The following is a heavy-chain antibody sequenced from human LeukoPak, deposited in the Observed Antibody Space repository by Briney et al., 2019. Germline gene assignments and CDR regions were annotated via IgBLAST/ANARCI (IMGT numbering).Heavy chain of an antibody. D-gene: IGHD3-10*01. Sequence: SETLSLTCTVSGGSISSYYWSWIRQTPGKGLEWIGNIFYSGGTYYSPSLTSRVTISLDTSRNQFSLRLNSVTAADTAVYYCAKSNGYGLVDIWGQGTMVTVSS. CDR1: GGSISSYY. V-gene: IGHV4-59*04. CDR3: AKSNGYGLVDI. CDR2: IFYSGGT. J-gene: IGHJ3*02.